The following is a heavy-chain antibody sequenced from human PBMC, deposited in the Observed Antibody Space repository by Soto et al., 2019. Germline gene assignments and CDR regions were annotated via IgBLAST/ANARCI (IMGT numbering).Heavy chain of an antibody. CDR2: IYYSGST. V-gene: IGHV4-59*01. Sequence: SETLSLTCTVSGGSISSYYWSWIRQPPGKGLEWIGYIYYSGSTNYNPSLKSRVTISVDTSKNQFSLKLSSVTAADTAVYYCARENDSSGYANWFDPWGQGTLVTVSS. J-gene: IGHJ5*02. CDR1: GGSISSYY. D-gene: IGHD3-22*01. CDR3: ARENDSSGYANWFDP.